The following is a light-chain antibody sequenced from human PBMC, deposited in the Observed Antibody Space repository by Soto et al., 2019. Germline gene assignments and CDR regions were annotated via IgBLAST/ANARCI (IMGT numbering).Light chain of an antibody. Sequence: AIRMTQSPSSFSASTGDRVTITCRASQGISSYLAWYQQKPGKDPKLLIYAASTLQSGVPSRFSGSGSGTDFTRTISCLQSEDFATYYCQQYYSYSLTFGGGTKVEIK. V-gene: IGKV1-8*01. CDR3: QQYYSYSLT. CDR2: AAS. CDR1: QGISSY. J-gene: IGKJ4*01.